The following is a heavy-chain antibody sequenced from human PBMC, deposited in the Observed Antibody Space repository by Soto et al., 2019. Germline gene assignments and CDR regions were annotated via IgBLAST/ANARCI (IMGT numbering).Heavy chain of an antibody. CDR1: GGSISSYY. Sequence: LSLTCTVSGGSISSYYWSWIRQPPGKGLEWIGYIYYSGSTNYNPSLKSRVTISVDTSKNQFSLKLSSVTAADTAVYYCARSNNQYYYDSSGYYFDYWGQGTLVTVSS. D-gene: IGHD3-22*01. CDR2: IYYSGST. CDR3: ARSNNQYYYDSSGYYFDY. J-gene: IGHJ4*02. V-gene: IGHV4-59*01.